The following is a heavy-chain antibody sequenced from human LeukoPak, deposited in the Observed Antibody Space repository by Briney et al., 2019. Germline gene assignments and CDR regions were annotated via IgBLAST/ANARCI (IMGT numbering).Heavy chain of an antibody. CDR2: IIPIFGTA. J-gene: IGHJ6*02. CDR3: ARGPYSSSWSRYYYYYGMDV. V-gene: IGHV1-69*01. Sequence: SVKVSCKASGGTFSSYAISWVRQAPGQGLEWMGGIIPIFGTANYAQKFQGRVTITADESTSTAYMELSSLRSEDTAVYYCARGPYSSSWSRYYYYYGMDVWGQGTTVTVSS. CDR1: GGTFSSYA. D-gene: IGHD6-13*01.